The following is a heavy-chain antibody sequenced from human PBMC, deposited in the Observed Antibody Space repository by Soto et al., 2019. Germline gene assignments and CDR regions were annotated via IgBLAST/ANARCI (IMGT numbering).Heavy chain of an antibody. J-gene: IGHJ6*03. V-gene: IGHV3-7*01. Sequence: GGSLRLSCAASGFTFSSYWMSWVRQAPGKGLEWVANIKQDGSEKYYVDSVKGRFTISRDNAKNSLYLQMNSLRAEDTAVYYCARVSGYSGYDYADYYYYMDVWGKGTTVTVSS. CDR2: IKQDGSEK. CDR3: ARVSGYSGYDYADYYYYMDV. D-gene: IGHD5-12*01. CDR1: GFTFSSYW.